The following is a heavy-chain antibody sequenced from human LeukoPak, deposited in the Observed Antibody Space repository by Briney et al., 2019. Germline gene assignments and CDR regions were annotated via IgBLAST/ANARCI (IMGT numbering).Heavy chain of an antibody. Sequence: GGSLRLSCAASGFTFSSYWMNWVRQAPGKGLVWVSRIASDGSSTTYADSVKGRFSISRDNAKNTLYLQMNSLRVEDTAVYYCARDPSGRGMDVWGQGTTVTVSS. J-gene: IGHJ6*02. CDR1: GFTFSSYW. CDR2: IASDGSST. V-gene: IGHV3-74*01. D-gene: IGHD6-19*01. CDR3: ARDPSGRGMDV.